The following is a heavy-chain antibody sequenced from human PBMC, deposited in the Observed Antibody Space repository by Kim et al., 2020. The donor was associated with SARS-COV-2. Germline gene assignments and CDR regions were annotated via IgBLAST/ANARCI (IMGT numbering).Heavy chain of an antibody. CDR3: ARDAGSSHNVAYDY. D-gene: IGHD3-10*01. CDR1: GFTVSSIY. CDR2: IYSGGAT. Sequence: GGSLRLSCAASGFTVSSIYMSWVRQAPGKGLEWVSVIYSGGATHYSDSVKGRFTISRDNSNNTLYLQMNSLRAADTAVYYCARDAGSSHNVAYDYWGKGTLAPVSS. J-gene: IGHJ4*02. V-gene: IGHV3-53*01.